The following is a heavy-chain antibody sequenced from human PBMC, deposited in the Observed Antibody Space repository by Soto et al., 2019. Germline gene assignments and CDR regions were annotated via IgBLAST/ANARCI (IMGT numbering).Heavy chain of an antibody. CDR2: IVVGSGNT. Sequence: SVKVSCKASGFTFPSSAVQWLRQARGQRRVWIGWIVVGSGNTNYAQKFQERVTITRDMSTSTAYMELSSLRSEDTAVYYCAAKRRVTFGGVIAPLDAFDIWGQGTTVTVSS. CDR3: AAKRRVTFGGVIAPLDAFDI. CDR1: GFTFPSSA. V-gene: IGHV1-58*01. J-gene: IGHJ3*02. D-gene: IGHD3-16*02.